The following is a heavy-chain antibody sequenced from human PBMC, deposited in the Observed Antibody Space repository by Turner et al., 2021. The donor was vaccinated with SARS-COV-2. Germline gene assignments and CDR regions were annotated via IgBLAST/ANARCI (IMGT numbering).Heavy chain of an antibody. CDR3: ARELTYNGFDP. D-gene: IGHD3-10*01. Sequence: QVLLQASGPGLVKPSETLSLTCNVSGASIRSNYWAWVRQPPGKRLEWIGYIYYRGRTNNNPSLKSRVTISVDTSKNQFYLKLTSVTAADTAVDFCARELTYNGFDPWGQGTLVTVSS. V-gene: IGHV4-59*01. CDR2: IYYRGRT. CDR1: GASIRSNY. J-gene: IGHJ5*02.